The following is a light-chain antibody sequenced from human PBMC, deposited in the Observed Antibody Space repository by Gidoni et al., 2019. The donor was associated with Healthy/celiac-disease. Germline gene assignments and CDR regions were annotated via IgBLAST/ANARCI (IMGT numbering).Light chain of an antibody. J-gene: IGKJ1*01. CDR1: QSVSSY. CDR2: DAS. CDR3: QQRSNWPWT. V-gene: IGKV3-11*01. Sequence: EIVLTPSPATLSLSPGERATLSCRASQSVSSYLAWYQQKPGQAPRLLIYDASNRATGIPARFSGSGSGTDFTLTISSLEPEDFAVYYCQQRSNWPWTLXXXTKVEIK.